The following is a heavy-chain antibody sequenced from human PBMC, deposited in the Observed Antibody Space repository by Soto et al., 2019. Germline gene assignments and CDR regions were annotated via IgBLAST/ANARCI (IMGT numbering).Heavy chain of an antibody. CDR1: GYTFTSYD. CDR3: ARSPAENWNLGGMNV. CDR2: MNPNSGNT. J-gene: IGHJ6*02. V-gene: IGHV1-8*01. Sequence: QVQLVQSGAEVKKPGASVKVSCKASGYTFTSYDINWVRQATGQGLEWMGWMNPNSGNTGYAQKFQGRVTMTRHTSISTAYMELSILGSEDTAVYYCARSPAENWNLGGMNVWVQGTTVTVSS. D-gene: IGHD1-1*01.